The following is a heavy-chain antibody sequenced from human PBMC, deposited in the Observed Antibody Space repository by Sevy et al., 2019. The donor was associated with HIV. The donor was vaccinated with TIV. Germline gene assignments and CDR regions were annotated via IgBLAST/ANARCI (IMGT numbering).Heavy chain of an antibody. CDR2: IYYSGST. CDR1: GGSISSSSYY. D-gene: IGHD5-12*01. CDR3: ARQNGGYDYTYYYYGMDV. J-gene: IGHJ6*02. Sequence: SQTLSLTCTVSGGSISSSSYYWGWIRQPPGKGLEWIGSIYYSGSTNYNPSLKSRVTISVDTSKNQFSLKLSSVTAADTAVYYCARQNGGYDYTYYYYGMDVWGQGTTVTVSS. V-gene: IGHV4-39*01.